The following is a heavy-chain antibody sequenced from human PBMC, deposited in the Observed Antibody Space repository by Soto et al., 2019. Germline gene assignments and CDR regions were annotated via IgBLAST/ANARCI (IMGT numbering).Heavy chain of an antibody. Sequence: QVQLQGSGPGLVKPSETLSLTCTFSGGSIRGYYWTWLRQPPGKGLEWIGNIYDSGNTNYNPSFKSRVIMAIDVPKAQFSLTRSPVTAADTAVYFCARERGGSGALYYYGMDVWGQGTTVTVSS. CDR3: ARERGGSGALYYYGMDV. V-gene: IGHV4-59*01. CDR2: IYDSGNT. CDR1: GGSIRGYY. J-gene: IGHJ6*02. D-gene: IGHD3-10*01.